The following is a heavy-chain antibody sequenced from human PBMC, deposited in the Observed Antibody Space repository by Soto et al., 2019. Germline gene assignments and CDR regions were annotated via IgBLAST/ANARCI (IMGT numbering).Heavy chain of an antibody. V-gene: IGHV3-74*01. J-gene: IGHJ4*02. CDR2: INSDGSTT. Sequence: EVQLVESGGGLVQPGGSLRLSCAASGFSFSTYWMHWVRQAPGKGLVWVSRINSDGSTTNYADSVKGRFTISRDNAKNTLSLEMNSPRAEDTAVYYCVRPARLAAFDYWGQGTLVTVSS. CDR3: VRPARLAAFDY. D-gene: IGHD6-25*01. CDR1: GFSFSTYW.